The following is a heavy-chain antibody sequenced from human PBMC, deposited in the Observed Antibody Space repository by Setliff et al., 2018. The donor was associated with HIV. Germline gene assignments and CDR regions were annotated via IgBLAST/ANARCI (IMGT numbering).Heavy chain of an antibody. V-gene: IGHV3-11*01. CDR3: ARDPFGGSGSPNN. D-gene: IGHD3-10*01. Sequence: LSLSCAASGFTFSDYHMSWIRQAPGKGLEWVSYISSSGSTIYYTDSVKGRFTISRDNAKNSLYLQMNSLRAEDTAVYYCARDPFGGSGSPNNWGQGTLVTVSS. CDR1: GFTFSDYH. J-gene: IGHJ4*02. CDR2: ISSSGSTI.